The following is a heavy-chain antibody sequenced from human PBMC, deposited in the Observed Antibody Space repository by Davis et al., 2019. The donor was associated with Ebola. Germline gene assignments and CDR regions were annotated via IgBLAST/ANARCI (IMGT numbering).Heavy chain of an antibody. V-gene: IGHV3-73*01. CDR1: GFTFSGSA. D-gene: IGHD6-13*01. Sequence: GESLKISCAASGFTFSGSAMHWVRQASGKGLEWVGRFRSKIDGDATSYGASVEGRFTISRDDSKNTAYLQMNSLKTEDTAVYYCTSRYSSTNDYWGQGTLVTVSS. CDR3: TSRYSSTNDY. CDR2: FRSKIDGDAT. J-gene: IGHJ4*02.